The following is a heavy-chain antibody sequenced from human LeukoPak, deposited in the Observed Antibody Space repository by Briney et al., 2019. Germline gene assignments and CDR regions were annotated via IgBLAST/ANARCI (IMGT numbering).Heavy chain of an antibody. J-gene: IGHJ4*02. V-gene: IGHV3-7*01. CDR1: GFTYTNYW. D-gene: IGHD3-22*01. CDR2: IKQDGRER. CDR3: ARDAYIDRYFDY. Sequence: PGGSLRLSCAASGFTYTNYWMSWVRQAPGKGLEWVANIKQDGRERYYVDSVKGRFTISRDNAKNSMYLQMNSLRADDTAVYYRARDAYIDRYFDYWGQGTLVTVSS.